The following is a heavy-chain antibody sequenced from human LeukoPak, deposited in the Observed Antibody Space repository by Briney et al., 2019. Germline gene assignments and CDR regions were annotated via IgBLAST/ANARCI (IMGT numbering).Heavy chain of an antibody. CDR2: SRSSGTSI. CDR1: GFTFSSYE. D-gene: IGHD1-20*01. J-gene: IGHJ6*03. CDR3: ARDSPITGSSYYYMDV. V-gene: IGHV3-48*03. Sequence: PGGSLRLSCAASGFTFSSYEMNWVRQAPGKGLEWISYSRSSGTSIYYADSVRGRFTVSRDNTKNSLYLQMNSLRAEDTAVYYCARDSPITGSSYYYMDVWGKGTTVTVSS.